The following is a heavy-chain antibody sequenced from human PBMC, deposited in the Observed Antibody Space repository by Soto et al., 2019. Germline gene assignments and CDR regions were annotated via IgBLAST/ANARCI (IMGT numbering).Heavy chain of an antibody. CDR3: ARVDWSFWYFDL. CDR2: IYYTGSG. D-gene: IGHD3-9*01. CDR1: GGSVSSATFY. J-gene: IGHJ2*01. V-gene: IGHV4-61*01. Sequence: QAQLQESGPGLVKPSETLSLTCTVSGGSVSSATFYWSWIRQPPGKGLEWIGYIYYTGSGNYNPSLKGRATISLDPSKNQLSLRVRSVTAGDTAVYYCARVDWSFWYFDLWGRGTLVTVSS.